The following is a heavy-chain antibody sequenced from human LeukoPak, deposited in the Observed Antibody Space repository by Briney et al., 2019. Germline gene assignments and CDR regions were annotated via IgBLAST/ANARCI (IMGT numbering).Heavy chain of an antibody. V-gene: IGHV3-30*02. CDR2: IAYDGVDY. CDR1: GFTFTTFG. J-gene: IGHJ4*02. CDR3: ATLIPAARMD. Sequence: GGSLRLSCATSGFTFTTFGMHWVRQAPGKGLEWVAFIAYDGVDYNYADSVKGRFTVSRDNSKNTLYLHMNSLRADDTAVYYCATLIPAARMDWGQGALVTVSS. D-gene: IGHD2-2*01.